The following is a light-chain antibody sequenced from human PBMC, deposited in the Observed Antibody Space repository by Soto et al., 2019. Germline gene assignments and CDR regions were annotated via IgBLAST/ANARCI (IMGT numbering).Light chain of an antibody. Sequence: DIQMTQSPYSLSASVGDTVTITCRASQSISTYLNWYQQKPGKAPELLIYAASSLQSGVPLRFTGSGSGTDFTLTIISLQPEDFATYYCQQSYTTPLTFGVGTKVEIK. CDR2: AAS. CDR3: QQSYTTPLT. J-gene: IGKJ4*01. V-gene: IGKV1-39*01. CDR1: QSISTY.